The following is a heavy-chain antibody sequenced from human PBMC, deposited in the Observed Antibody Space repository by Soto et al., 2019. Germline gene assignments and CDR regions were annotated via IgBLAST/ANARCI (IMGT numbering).Heavy chain of an antibody. CDR2: ISSSGSTI. CDR1: GFTFSDYY. CDR3: ARVLGRWGWKNWYFDL. Sequence: PGGSLRLSCAASGFTFSDYYMSWIRQAPGKGLEWVSYISSSGSTIYYADSVKGRFTMPRDNAKNSLYLQMNSLRAEDTAVYYCARVLGRWGWKNWYFDLWGRGTLVTVPQ. J-gene: IGHJ2*01. V-gene: IGHV3-11*01. D-gene: IGHD1-1*01.